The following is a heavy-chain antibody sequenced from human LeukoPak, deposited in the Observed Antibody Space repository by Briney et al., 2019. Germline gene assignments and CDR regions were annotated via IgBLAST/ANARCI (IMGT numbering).Heavy chain of an antibody. CDR1: GFTFSSYG. CDR3: ARDSSDGSGSQEY. CDR2: IWYDGSNK. V-gene: IGHV3-33*01. J-gene: IGHJ4*02. Sequence: GGSLRLSCAASGFTFSSYGMHWVRQAPGKGLEWVAVIWYDGSNKYYADSVKGRFTISRDNSKNTLYLQMNSLRAEDTAVYYCARDSSDGSGSQEYWGQGTLVTVSS. D-gene: IGHD3-10*01.